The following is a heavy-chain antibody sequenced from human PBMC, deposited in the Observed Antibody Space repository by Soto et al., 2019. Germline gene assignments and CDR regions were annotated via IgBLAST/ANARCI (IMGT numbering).Heavy chain of an antibody. Sequence: LRLSCGGSGFSFDDYTMHWVRQAPGKGPEWVASLSWNSGFSGYADSVKGRFTISRDNAQSSVHLQMNNLRTEDTALYYCAKGRGTIVVTDAYDIWGQGTMVTV. CDR1: GFSFDDYT. V-gene: IGHV3-9*01. J-gene: IGHJ3*02. D-gene: IGHD3-22*01. CDR2: LSWNSGFS. CDR3: AKGRGTIVVTDAYDI.